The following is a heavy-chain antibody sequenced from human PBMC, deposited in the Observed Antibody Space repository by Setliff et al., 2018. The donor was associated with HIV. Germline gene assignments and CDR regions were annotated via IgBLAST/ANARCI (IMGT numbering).Heavy chain of an antibody. CDR3: ARLKLSGVIDY. J-gene: IGHJ4*02. D-gene: IGHD2-8*01. Sequence: SETLSLTCTVSGGSISSYYWSWIRQPPGKGLEWIGYIYYSGSTNYNPSLKSRVTISVDTSKNQFSLKLTSVTAADTAMYFCARLKLSGVIDYWGQGTLVTVSS. V-gene: IGHV4-59*08. CDR1: GGSISSYY. CDR2: IYYSGST.